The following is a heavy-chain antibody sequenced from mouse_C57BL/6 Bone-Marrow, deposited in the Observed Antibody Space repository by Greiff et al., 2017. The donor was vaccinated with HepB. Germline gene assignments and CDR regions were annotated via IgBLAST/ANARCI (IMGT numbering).Heavy chain of an antibody. V-gene: IGHV1-85*01. CDR2: IYPRDGST. CDR3: AREPDYYGSSPGFAY. CDR1: GYTFTSYD. Sequence: QVQLQQSGPELVKPGASVKLSCKASGYTFTSYDINWVKQRPGQGLEWIGWIYPRDGSTKYNEKFKGKATLTVDTSSSTAYMELHSLTSEDSAVYFCAREPDYYGSSPGFAYWGQGTLVTVSA. J-gene: IGHJ3*01. D-gene: IGHD1-1*01.